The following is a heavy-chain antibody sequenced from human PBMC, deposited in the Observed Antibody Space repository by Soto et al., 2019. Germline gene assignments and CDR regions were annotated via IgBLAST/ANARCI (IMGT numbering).Heavy chain of an antibody. CDR3: ARDRPLDYYDSSGYYGPHDY. J-gene: IGHJ4*02. Sequence: ASVKVSCKASGYTFTGYYMHWVRQAPGQGLEWMGWINPNSGGTNYTQKFQGRVTMTRDTSISTAYMELSRLRSDDTAVYYCARDRPLDYYDSSGYYGPHDYWGQGTLVTVSS. CDR2: INPNSGGT. D-gene: IGHD3-22*01. CDR1: GYTFTGYY. V-gene: IGHV1-2*02.